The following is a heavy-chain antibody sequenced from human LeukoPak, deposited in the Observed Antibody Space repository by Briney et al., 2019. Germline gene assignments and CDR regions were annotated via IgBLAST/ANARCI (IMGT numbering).Heavy chain of an antibody. CDR3: AKKGATTGDFDY. CDR2: ISGSGGDT. Sequence: QSGGSLRLSCAASGFTFSNFLMTWVRPAPGKGPEWVSAISGSGGDTYYADSVKGRFTISRDNSKNTLYLQMNSLRAEDTAVYYCAKKGATTGDFDYWGQGTLVTVSS. D-gene: IGHD1-26*01. V-gene: IGHV3-23*01. CDR1: GFTFSNFL. J-gene: IGHJ4*02.